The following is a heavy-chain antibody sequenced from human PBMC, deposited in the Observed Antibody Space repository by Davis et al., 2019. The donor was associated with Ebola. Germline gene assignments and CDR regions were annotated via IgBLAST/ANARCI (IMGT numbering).Heavy chain of an antibody. CDR2: MRSKTNNYAT. V-gene: IGHV3-73*01. CDR3: TRRAYYYDYSSYYGAFDF. D-gene: IGHD3-3*01. CDR1: GFIFSDSG. J-gene: IGHJ4*02. Sequence: GGSLRLSCAASGFIFSDSGIHWVRQASGKGLEWIGRMRSKTNNYATAYAASVKGRFSISSDDSKNMAYLQMNNLKSEDTAVYYCTRRAYYYDYSSYYGAFDFWGQGTRVTVSS.